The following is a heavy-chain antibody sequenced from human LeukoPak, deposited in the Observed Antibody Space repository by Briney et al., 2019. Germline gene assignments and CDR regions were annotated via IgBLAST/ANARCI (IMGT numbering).Heavy chain of an antibody. Sequence: SETLSLTCAVYGGSFSGYYWSWIRQPPGKGLEWIGEINHSGSTNYNPSLKSRVTISVDTSKNQFSLKLSSVTAADTAVYYCARGSAAAGTGYWGQGTLVTVSS. CDR2: INHSGST. D-gene: IGHD6-13*01. CDR1: GGSFSGYY. V-gene: IGHV4-34*01. CDR3: ARGSAAAGTGY. J-gene: IGHJ4*02.